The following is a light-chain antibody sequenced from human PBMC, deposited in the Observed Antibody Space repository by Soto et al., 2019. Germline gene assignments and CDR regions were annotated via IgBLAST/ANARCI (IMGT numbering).Light chain of an antibody. J-gene: IGKJ1*01. CDR2: DAS. CDR1: QSVSSD. CDR3: QQRSNWPRT. V-gene: IGKV3-11*01. Sequence: EIVLTQSPATLSLSPGGRATLSCRASQSVSSDLAWYQQKPGQAPRLLIYDASNRATGIPARFSGSGSGTDFTLTISSLEPEDFAVYYCQQRSNWPRTFGQGTRWIS.